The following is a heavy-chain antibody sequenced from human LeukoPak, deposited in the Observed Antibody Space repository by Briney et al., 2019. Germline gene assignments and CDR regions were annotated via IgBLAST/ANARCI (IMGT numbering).Heavy chain of an antibody. Sequence: GGSLRLSCAASGFTVSSNYMSWVRQAPGKGLEWVSVIYSGGTTYYADSVKGRFAISRDNSKNTLYLQMNSLRAEDTAVYYCARGLRYSSGWFLLDYWGRGTLVTVSS. V-gene: IGHV3-66*01. CDR2: IYSGGTT. D-gene: IGHD6-19*01. J-gene: IGHJ4*02. CDR3: ARGLRYSSGWFLLDY. CDR1: GFTVSSNY.